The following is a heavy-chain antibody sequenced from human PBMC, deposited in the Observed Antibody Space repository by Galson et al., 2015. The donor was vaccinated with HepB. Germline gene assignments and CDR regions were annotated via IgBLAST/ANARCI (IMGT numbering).Heavy chain of an antibody. J-gene: IGHJ6*02. CDR1: GFTVSSNY. CDR2: FYSGGST. CDR3: ARDGTGGDLPKKYYDFWSGYRREYGMDV. Sequence: SLRLSCAASGFTVSSNYMSWVRQAPGKGLEWVSVFYSGGSTYYADSVKGRFTISRDNSKNTLYLQMDSLRAEDTAVYYCARDGTGGDLPKKYYDFWSGYRREYGMDVWGQGTTVTVSS. D-gene: IGHD3-3*01. V-gene: IGHV3-53*01.